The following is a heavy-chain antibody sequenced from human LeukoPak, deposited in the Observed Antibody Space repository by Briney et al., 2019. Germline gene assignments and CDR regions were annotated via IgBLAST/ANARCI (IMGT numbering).Heavy chain of an antibody. Sequence: PGGSLSLSCAASGFTFSSYSMNWVRQAPGKGLEWVSSISSSSSYIYYADSVKGRFTISRDNAKNSLYLQMNSLRAEDTAVYYCAGDRCRSGGSCYSDYWGQGTLVTVSS. CDR3: AGDRCRSGGSCYSDY. J-gene: IGHJ4*02. CDR2: ISSSSSYI. D-gene: IGHD2-15*01. V-gene: IGHV3-21*01. CDR1: GFTFSSYS.